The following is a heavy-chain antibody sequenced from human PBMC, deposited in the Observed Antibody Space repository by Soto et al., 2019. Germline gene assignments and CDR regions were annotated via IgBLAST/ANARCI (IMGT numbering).Heavy chain of an antibody. Sequence: GGSLRLSCAASGFTFSNYWMHWVRQAPGKGLVWVSHIKSDGSSTTYADSVKGRFTISRDNAKNTLYLQMNSLRAEDTAVYYCARDISVLVPFDIWGQGTMVTVSS. D-gene: IGHD2-8*02. CDR2: IKSDGSST. CDR3: ARDISVLVPFDI. J-gene: IGHJ3*02. V-gene: IGHV3-74*01. CDR1: GFTFSNYW.